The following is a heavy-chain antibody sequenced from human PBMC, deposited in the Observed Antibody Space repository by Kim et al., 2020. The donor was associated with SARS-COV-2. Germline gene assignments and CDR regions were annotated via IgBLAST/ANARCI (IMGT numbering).Heavy chain of an antibody. CDR2: ISYDGSNK. CDR1: GFTFSSYA. V-gene: IGHV3-30*04. D-gene: IGHD6-13*01. CDR3: ARGRKRIAAAGTFRYYYYGMDV. Sequence: GGSLRLSCAASGFTFSSYAMHWVRQAPGKGLEWVAVISYDGSNKYYADSVKGRFTISRDNSKNTLYLQMNSLRAEDTAVYYCARGRKRIAAAGTFRYYYYGMDVWGQGTTVTVSS. J-gene: IGHJ6*02.